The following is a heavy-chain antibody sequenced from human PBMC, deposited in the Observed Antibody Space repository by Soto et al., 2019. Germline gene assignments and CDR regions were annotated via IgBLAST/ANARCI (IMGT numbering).Heavy chain of an antibody. D-gene: IGHD3-3*01. J-gene: IGHJ6*02. CDR3: ARQPNFWSGLSRSSGTCMDV. V-gene: IGHV5-51*01. Sequence: PGESLKISCKGSGYSFTSYWIGWVRQMPGKGLEWMGIIYPGDSDTRYSPSFQGQVTISADKSISTAYLQWSSLKASDTAMYYCARQPNFWSGLSRSSGTCMDVWGQGTTVTVSS. CDR2: IYPGDSDT. CDR1: GYSFTSYW.